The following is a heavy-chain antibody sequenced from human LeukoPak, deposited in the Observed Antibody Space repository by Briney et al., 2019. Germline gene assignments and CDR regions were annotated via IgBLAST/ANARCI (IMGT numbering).Heavy chain of an antibody. J-gene: IGHJ6*02. Sequence: SETLSLTCAVYGGSFSGYYWSWIRQPPGKGLEWIGEINHSGSTNYNPSLMSRVTISVDTSKNQFSLKLSSVTAADTAVYYCARMCSFTMVRGVMNPYGMDVWGQGTTVTVSS. D-gene: IGHD3-10*01. CDR2: INHSGST. CDR1: GGSFSGYY. CDR3: ARMCSFTMVRGVMNPYGMDV. V-gene: IGHV4-34*01.